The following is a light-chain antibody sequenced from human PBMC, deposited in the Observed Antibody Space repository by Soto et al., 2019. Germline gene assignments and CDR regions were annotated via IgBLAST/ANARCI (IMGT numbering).Light chain of an antibody. J-gene: IGKJ2*01. Sequence: DIPMTQSPSTLSASVGDRVTITCRASQSISSLLAWYQQKPGKPPKLVIYKASSLQGGVSSRFSGSGSGTEFTLTISSLQPDDFATYYCQQYKSYYTFGQGTKLEIK. CDR1: QSISSL. CDR2: KAS. V-gene: IGKV1-5*03. CDR3: QQYKSYYT.